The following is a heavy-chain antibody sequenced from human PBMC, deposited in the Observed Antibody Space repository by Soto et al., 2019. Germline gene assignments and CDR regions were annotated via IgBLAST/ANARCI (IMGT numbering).Heavy chain of an antibody. Sequence: GGSLRLSCAASGLTFSSHAIIWVRQAPGKGLEWVSAISGTGVSTFYADSVKGRFTISRDNSKNTLYLQMNSLRVEDTAIYYCAKNRDGYYYTGTDVWGQGTTVTVSS. CDR1: GLTFSSHA. CDR2: ISGTGVST. CDR3: AKNRDGYYYTGTDV. J-gene: IGHJ6*02. V-gene: IGHV3-23*01.